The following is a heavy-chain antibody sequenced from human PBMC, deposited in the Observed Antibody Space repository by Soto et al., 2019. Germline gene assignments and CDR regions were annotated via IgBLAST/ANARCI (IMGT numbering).Heavy chain of an antibody. Sequence: CQPSGYMSTIYHMHLPSQSPGPGLEWMGIINPSGGSTSYAQKFQGRVTMTRDTSTSTVYMELSSLRSEDTAVYYCARDRGGAGTWYSSSRRDGWGQGTTVPV. CDR3: ARDRGGAGTWYSSSRRDG. D-gene: IGHD3-10*01. J-gene: IGHJ6*02. CDR1: GYMSTIYH. V-gene: IGHV1-46*01. CDR2: INPSGGST.